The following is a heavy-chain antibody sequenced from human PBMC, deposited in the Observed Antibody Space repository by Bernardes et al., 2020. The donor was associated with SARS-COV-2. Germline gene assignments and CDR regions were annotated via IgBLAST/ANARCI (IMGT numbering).Heavy chain of an antibody. D-gene: IGHD2-2*01. J-gene: IGHJ6*02. Sequence: GGSLRLSCAASGFTFSSYAMSWVRQAPGKGLEWVSAISGSGGSTYYADSVKGRFTISRDNSKNTLYLQMNSLRAEDTAVYYCASPFCGGTSCYYYYGMDVWGQGTTVTGTS. V-gene: IGHV3-23*01. CDR3: ASPFCGGTSCYYYYGMDV. CDR2: ISGSGGST. CDR1: GFTFSSYA.